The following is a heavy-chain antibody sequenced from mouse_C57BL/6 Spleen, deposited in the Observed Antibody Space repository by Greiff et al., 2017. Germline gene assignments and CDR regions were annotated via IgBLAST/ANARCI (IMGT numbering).Heavy chain of an antibody. J-gene: IGHJ4*01. D-gene: IGHD4-1*01. CDR2: IDPNSGGT. V-gene: IGHV1-72*01. CDR3: ATLGLGAMDY. Sequence: VQLQQPGAELVKPGASVKLSCKASGYTFTSYWMHWVKQRPGRGLGGSGRIDPNSGGTKYNEKFKSKATLTVDKPSSTAYMQLSSLTSEDSAVYYCATLGLGAMDYWGQGTSVTVSS. CDR1: GYTFTSYW.